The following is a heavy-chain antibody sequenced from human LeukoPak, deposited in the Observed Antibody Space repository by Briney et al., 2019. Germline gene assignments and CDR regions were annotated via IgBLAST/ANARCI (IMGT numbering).Heavy chain of an antibody. CDR2: INHGGSI. CDR3: AKVYSSSSRDSFDV. V-gene: IGHV4-34*01. CDR1: GGPFTGYF. D-gene: IGHD6-6*01. Sequence: SETLSLTCAVYGGPFTGYFWSWIRQSPGKGLEWIGEINHGGSINSNPSLKSRVTISRDTSKNQFSPNLYSVTAADTAVYYCAKVYSSSSRDSFDVWGPGTMVTVSS. J-gene: IGHJ3*01.